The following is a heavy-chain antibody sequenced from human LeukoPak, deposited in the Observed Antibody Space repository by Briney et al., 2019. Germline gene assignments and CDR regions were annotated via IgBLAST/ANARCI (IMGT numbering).Heavy chain of an antibody. CDR2: TYYRSKWYN. J-gene: IGHJ6*03. CDR1: GDSVSSNSAA. Sequence: SQTLSLTCAISGDSVSSNSAAWNWIRQSPSRGLEWLGRTYYRSKWYNDYAVSVKSRITINPDTSKNQFSLQLNSVTPEDTAVYYCARETKRGQLWVPYYYYYLDVWGKGTTVTVSS. V-gene: IGHV6-1*01. D-gene: IGHD5-18*01. CDR3: ARETKRGQLWVPYYYYYLDV.